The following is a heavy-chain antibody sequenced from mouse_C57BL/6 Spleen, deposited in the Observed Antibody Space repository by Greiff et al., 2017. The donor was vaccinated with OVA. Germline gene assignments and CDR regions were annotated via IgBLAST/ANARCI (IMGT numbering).Heavy chain of an antibody. CDR3: ASGNPYYFDY. V-gene: IGHV1-22*01. CDR2: INPNNGGT. Sequence: EVKLVESGPELVKPGASVKMSCKASGYTFTDYNMHWVKQSHGKSLEWIGYINPNNGGTSYNQKFKSKATLTVNKSSSTAYMELRSLTSEDSAVYYCASGNPYYFDYWGQGTTLTVSS. J-gene: IGHJ2*01. CDR1: GYTFTDYN.